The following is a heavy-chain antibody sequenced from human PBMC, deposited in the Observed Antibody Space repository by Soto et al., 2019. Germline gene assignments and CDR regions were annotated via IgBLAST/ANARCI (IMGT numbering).Heavy chain of an antibody. CDR2: IYASGRT. CDR3: ARHFDVDPSLDHYYFDL. Sequence: PSETLSLTCTVSGVSITPYFWSWIRQSAGEAPEWLGHIYASGRTTYNPSLKSRVTMFVSQTQVSLRLTSVTAADTAVYYCARHFDVDPSLDHYYFDLWGRGALVTVSS. J-gene: IGHJ2*01. D-gene: IGHD3-9*01. CDR1: GVSITPYF. V-gene: IGHV4-4*07.